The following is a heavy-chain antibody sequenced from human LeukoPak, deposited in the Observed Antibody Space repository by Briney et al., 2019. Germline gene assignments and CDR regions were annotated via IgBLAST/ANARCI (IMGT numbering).Heavy chain of an antibody. J-gene: IGHJ4*02. CDR2: ISAYNGNT. CDR3: ARDRADEWNDSDYFDY. CDR1: GYTFTSYG. V-gene: IGHV1-18*01. Sequence: ASVKVSCKASGYTFTSYGISWVRQAPGQGLEWMGWISAYNGNTNYAQKLQGRVTMTTDTSTSTAYMELRSLRSDDTAVYYCARDRADEWNDSDYFDYWGQGTLVTVSS. D-gene: IGHD1-1*01.